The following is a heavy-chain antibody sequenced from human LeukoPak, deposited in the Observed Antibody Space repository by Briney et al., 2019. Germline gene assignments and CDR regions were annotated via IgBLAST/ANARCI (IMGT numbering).Heavy chain of an antibody. CDR3: ASGVEAVTTSGYYYYGMDV. CDR2: INPSGGST. Sequence: ASVTVSCTASGYTFTSYYMHWVRQAPGQGLEWMGIINPSGGSTSYAQKFQGRVTMTRDTSTSTVYMELSSLRSEDTAVYYCASGVEAVTTSGYYYYGMDVWGQGTTVTVSS. J-gene: IGHJ6*02. V-gene: IGHV1-46*01. CDR1: GYTFTSYY. D-gene: IGHD4-17*01.